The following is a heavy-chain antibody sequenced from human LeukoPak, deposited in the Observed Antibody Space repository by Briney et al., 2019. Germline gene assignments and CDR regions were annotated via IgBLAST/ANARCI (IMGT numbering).Heavy chain of an antibody. CDR2: INSYGSST. J-gene: IGHJ4*02. CDR3: AREVVVVAATSGLDY. V-gene: IGHV3-74*01. D-gene: IGHD2-15*01. Sequence: GRSLRLSCAASGFTFSSYWMHWVRQAPGKGLVWVSRINSYGSSTSYADSVKGRFTISRDNAKNTLYLHMNSLRAEDTGVYYCAREVVVVAATSGLDYWGQGTLVTVSS. CDR1: GFTFSSYW.